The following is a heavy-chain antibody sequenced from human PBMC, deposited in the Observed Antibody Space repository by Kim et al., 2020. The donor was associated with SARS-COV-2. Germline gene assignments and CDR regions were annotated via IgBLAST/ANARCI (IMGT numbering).Heavy chain of an antibody. CDR2: IDGGSGAT. D-gene: IGHD3-3*01. V-gene: IGHV3-23*01. CDR1: GITVSNSD. J-gene: IGHJ4*02. Sequence: GGSLRLSCAASGITVSNSDMNWVRQAPGKGLEWVSGIDGGSGATHYADSAKGRFTISRDISRNTLYLQMNSLRDEDTAVYYCAKVSWVTRTPNYWGLGTLVIVSS. CDR3: AKVSWVTRTPNY.